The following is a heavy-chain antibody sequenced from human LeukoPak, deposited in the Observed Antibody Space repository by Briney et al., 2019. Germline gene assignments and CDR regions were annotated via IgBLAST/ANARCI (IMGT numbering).Heavy chain of an antibody. CDR1: GFNVSSNY. CDR2: LYGAGST. J-gene: IGHJ4*02. D-gene: IGHD6-19*01. CDR3: ARGGTPGFSTGRIDY. V-gene: IGHV3-53*04. Sequence: GGSLRLSCAASGFNVSSNYMSWVRQAPGKGLEWVSVLYGAGSTYYADSVKGRFTISRHDSQNTLFLQMNSLRAEDTTVYYCARGGTPGFSTGRIDYWGQGTLATVSS.